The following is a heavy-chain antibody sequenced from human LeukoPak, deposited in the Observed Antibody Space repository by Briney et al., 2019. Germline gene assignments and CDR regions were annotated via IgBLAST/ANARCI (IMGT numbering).Heavy chain of an antibody. Sequence: PPGGSLRLSCAASGFTFSSYGMSWVRQAPGKGLEWVSAISGSGGSTYYADSVKGRFTISRDNSKNTLYLQMNSLRAEDTAVYYCAKGQWSSLYYMDVWGKGATVTVSS. CDR2: ISGSGGST. V-gene: IGHV3-23*01. J-gene: IGHJ6*03. CDR3: AKGQWSSLYYMDV. D-gene: IGHD6-13*01. CDR1: GFTFSSYG.